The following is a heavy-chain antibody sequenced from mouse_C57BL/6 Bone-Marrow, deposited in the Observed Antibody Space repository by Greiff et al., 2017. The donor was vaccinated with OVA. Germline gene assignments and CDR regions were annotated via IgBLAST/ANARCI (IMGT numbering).Heavy chain of an antibody. CDR2: VYPYNGGT. CDR1: GFTFTDYY. Sequence: EVQLQQSGPVLVKPGPSVKISCKASGFTFTDYYMHWVKQSHGKSLEWIGLVYPYNGGTSYNQKFTGKATLTVDQSSSTASMRLTSLTSEDSAVYYCAITTVVAPDYWGQGTTLTVSS. D-gene: IGHD1-1*01. V-gene: IGHV1-36*01. J-gene: IGHJ2*01. CDR3: AITTVVAPDY.